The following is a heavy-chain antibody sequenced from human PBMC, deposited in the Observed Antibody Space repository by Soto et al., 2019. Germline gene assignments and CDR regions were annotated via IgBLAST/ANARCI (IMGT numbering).Heavy chain of an antibody. CDR1: GFTFSNYG. V-gene: IGHV3-30*18. D-gene: IGHD2-21*02. CDR3: AKDWDIVVVTASRYGMDV. CDR2: ISYDGSNK. Sequence: QVQLVESGGGVVQPGRSLRLSCAASGFTFSNYGMHWVRQAPGKGLEWVAVISYDGSNKYYADSVKGRFTISRDNSKNTLYLQMNSLRAEDTAVYYCAKDWDIVVVTASRYGMDVGGQGTTVTVSS. J-gene: IGHJ6*02.